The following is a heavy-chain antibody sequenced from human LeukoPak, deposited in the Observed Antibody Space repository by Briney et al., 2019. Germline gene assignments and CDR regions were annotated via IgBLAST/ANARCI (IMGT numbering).Heavy chain of an antibody. CDR2: INHSGST. CDR1: SGSFSGYY. Sequence: TETLSLTGAVYSGSFSGYYWSWIRQPPGKGLEWIGEINHSGSTNYNPSLKSRVTISVDTSKNQFSLKLSSVTAADTAVYYCARGPDWGQGTLVTVSS. CDR3: ARGPD. J-gene: IGHJ4*02. V-gene: IGHV4-34*01.